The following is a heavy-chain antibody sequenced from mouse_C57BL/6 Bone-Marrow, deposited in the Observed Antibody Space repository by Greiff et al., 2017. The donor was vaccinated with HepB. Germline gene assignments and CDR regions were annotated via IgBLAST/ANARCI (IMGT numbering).Heavy chain of an antibody. CDR1: GFTFSSYA. Sequence: EVKLVESGGGLVKPGGSLKLSCAASGFTFSSYAISWVRQTPEKRLEWVATISDGGSYTYYPDNVKGRFTISRDNAKNNLYLQMSHLKSEDTAMYYCARDPFYGGFAYWGQGTLVTVSA. D-gene: IGHD2-10*01. CDR3: ARDPFYGGFAY. CDR2: ISDGGSYT. J-gene: IGHJ3*01. V-gene: IGHV5-4*03.